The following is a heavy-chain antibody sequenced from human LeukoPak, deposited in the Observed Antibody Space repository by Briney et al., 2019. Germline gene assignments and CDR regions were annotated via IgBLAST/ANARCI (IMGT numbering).Heavy chain of an antibody. CDR1: GGTFSSYA. Sequence: SGKVSCKASGGTFSSYAISWVRQAPGQGLEWMGGIIPIFGTANYAQKFQGRVTITTDESTSTAYMELSSLRSEDTAAYYCAREGLEYDRTESDYWGQGTLVTVSS. J-gene: IGHJ4*02. CDR2: IIPIFGTA. CDR3: AREGLEYDRTESDY. D-gene: IGHD3-22*01. V-gene: IGHV1-69*05.